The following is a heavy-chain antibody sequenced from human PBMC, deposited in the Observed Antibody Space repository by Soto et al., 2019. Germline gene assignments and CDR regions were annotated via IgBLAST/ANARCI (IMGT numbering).Heavy chain of an antibody. CDR1: GFTFSSYW. D-gene: IGHD1-20*01. CDR3: ARDRERYRFDP. V-gene: IGHV3-7*01. J-gene: IGHJ5*02. Sequence: EVQLVESGGGLVQPGGSLRLSCAASGFTFSSYWMSWVRQAPGKGLEWVANIKQDGSEKYYVDSVKGRFTISRDNAKNSLYLQMSSLRAEDTAVYYCARDRERYRFDPWGQGTLVTVSS. CDR2: IKQDGSEK.